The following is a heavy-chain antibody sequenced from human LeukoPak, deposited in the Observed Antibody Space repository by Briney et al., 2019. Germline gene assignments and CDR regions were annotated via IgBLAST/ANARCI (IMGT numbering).Heavy chain of an antibody. CDR3: ARDTAMVTYYFDY. CDR1: GYTFTGYY. Sequence: ASVRVSCKASGYTFTGYYMHWVRQAPGQGLEWMGWINPNSGGTNYAQKFQGWVTMTRDTSISTAYMELSRLRSDDTAVYYCARDTAMVTYYFDYWGQGTLVTVSS. CDR2: INPNSGGT. D-gene: IGHD5-18*01. V-gene: IGHV1-2*04. J-gene: IGHJ4*02.